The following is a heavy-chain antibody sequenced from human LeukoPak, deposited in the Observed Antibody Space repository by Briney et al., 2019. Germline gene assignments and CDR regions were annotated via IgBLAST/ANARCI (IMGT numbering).Heavy chain of an antibody. CDR3: ARGDRVEMATIFAP. V-gene: IGHV4-39*07. CDR2: IYYSGST. J-gene: IGHJ5*02. Sequence: SETLSLTCTVSGGSISSSSYYWGWIRQPPGKGLEWIGSIYYSGSTYYNPSLKSRVTISVDTSKNQFSLKLSSVTAADTAVYYCARGDRVEMATIFAPWGQGTLVTVSS. CDR1: GGSISSSSYY. D-gene: IGHD5-24*01.